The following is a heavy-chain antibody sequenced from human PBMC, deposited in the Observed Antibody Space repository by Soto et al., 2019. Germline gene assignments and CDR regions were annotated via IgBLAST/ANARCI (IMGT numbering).Heavy chain of an antibody. CDR3: MRGGWGDSPIDY. Sequence: EASVKVSCKPSGYTFSAYYVHWARLAPGRGFQWLGWINPSNEITAFSQFFQGRVTMTRDTSTNTVHMELNSLTSDDTAVYYCMRGGWGDSPIDYWGQGTQVTVSS. V-gene: IGHV1-2*02. CDR2: INPSNEIT. J-gene: IGHJ4*02. CDR1: GYTFSAYY. D-gene: IGHD2-15*01.